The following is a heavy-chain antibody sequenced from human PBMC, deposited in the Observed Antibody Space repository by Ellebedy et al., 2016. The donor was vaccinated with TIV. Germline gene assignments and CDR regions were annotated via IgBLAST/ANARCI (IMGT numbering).Heavy chain of an antibody. Sequence: GESLKISXAASGFTFSSYWMSWVRQAPGKGLEWVANIKQDGSEKYYVDSVKGRFTISRDNAKNSLYLQMNSLRAEDTAVYYCASRGYDFIWGSSPQVHSWGHGTLVTVSS. CDR3: ASRGYDFIWGSSPQVHS. CDR1: GFTFSSYW. V-gene: IGHV3-7*03. D-gene: IGHD3-16*01. J-gene: IGHJ4*01. CDR2: IKQDGSEK.